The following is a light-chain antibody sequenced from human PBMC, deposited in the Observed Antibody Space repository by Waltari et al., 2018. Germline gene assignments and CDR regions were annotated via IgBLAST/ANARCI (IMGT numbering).Light chain of an antibody. J-gene: IGKJ1*01. CDR1: QDISSW. Sequence: DIQMTQPSSTVSASVVDRVTIPCRASQDISSWLAWYQQKPARAPKLLIYKATKASTLERGVPPRFSGSGSGTEFTLTINSLQPDDFATYYCQQFDTYPWTFGQGTKVEIK. CDR3: QQFDTYPWT. CDR2: KAS. V-gene: IGKV1-5*03.